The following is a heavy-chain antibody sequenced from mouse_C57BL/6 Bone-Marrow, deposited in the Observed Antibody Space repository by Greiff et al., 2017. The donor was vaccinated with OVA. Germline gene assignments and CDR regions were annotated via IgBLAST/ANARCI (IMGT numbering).Heavy chain of an antibody. CDR2: IRNKANGYTT. CDR1: GFTFTDYY. V-gene: IGHV7-4*01. CDR3: VKGGGYGSSLSY. D-gene: IGHD1-1*01. Sequence: EVQVVESGGGSVHTRASLRLSCAASGFTFTDYYMSWVRQPPGKAPEWLALIRNKANGYTTEYTASVKGRFTISRDNSQNILYLQMNTLRAEDSATYYCVKGGGYGSSLSYWGQGTLVTVSA. J-gene: IGHJ3*01.